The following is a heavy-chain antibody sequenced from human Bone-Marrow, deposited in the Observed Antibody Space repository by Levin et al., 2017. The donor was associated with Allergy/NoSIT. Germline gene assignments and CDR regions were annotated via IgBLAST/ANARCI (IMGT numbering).Heavy chain of an antibody. CDR2: IYHSGST. D-gene: IGHD3-10*01. Sequence: SETLSLTCAVSGASISSSNWYSWIRQPPGKGLEWIGEIYHSGSTNYNPSLKSRVTISVDKSKNQFSLRLTSVTAADTAGYYCARDTEVLLGAFDIWGQGTMVTVSS. CDR1: GASISSSNW. J-gene: IGHJ3*02. V-gene: IGHV4-4*02. CDR3: ARDTEVLLGAFDI.